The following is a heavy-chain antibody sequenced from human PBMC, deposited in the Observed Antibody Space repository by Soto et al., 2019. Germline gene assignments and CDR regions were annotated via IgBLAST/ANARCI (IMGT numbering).Heavy chain of an antibody. D-gene: IGHD3-3*01. CDR3: AKDETLRFLEWLSTDAFDI. V-gene: IGHV3-23*01. CDR2: ISGSGGST. CDR1: GFTFSSYA. Sequence: GGSLRLSCAASGFTFSSYAMSWVRQSPGKGLEWVSAISGSGGSTYYADSVKGRFTISRDNSKNTLYLQMNSLRAEDTAVYYCAKDETLRFLEWLSTDAFDIWGQGTMVTVSS. J-gene: IGHJ3*02.